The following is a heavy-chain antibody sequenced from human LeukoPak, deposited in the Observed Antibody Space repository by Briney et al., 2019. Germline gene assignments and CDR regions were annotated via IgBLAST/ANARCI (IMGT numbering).Heavy chain of an antibody. CDR2: IYSGGVT. CDR3: ARATVGTVMAVDY. D-gene: IGHD4-11*01. V-gene: IGHV3-53*01. J-gene: IGHJ4*02. CDR1: GFTVSSNY. Sequence: GGSLRLSCAASGFTVSSNYMSWVRQAPGKGLEWVSVIYSGGVTYYADSVKGRFTISRDNYKNTLYLQMNSLRAEDTAVYYCARATVGTVMAVDYWGQGSLVTVSS.